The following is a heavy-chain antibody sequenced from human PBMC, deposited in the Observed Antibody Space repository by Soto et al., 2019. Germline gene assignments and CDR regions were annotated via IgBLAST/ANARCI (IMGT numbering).Heavy chain of an antibody. J-gene: IGHJ4*02. V-gene: IGHV4-30-4*01. D-gene: IGHD2-21*02. Sequence: QVQLQESGPGLVKPSQTLSLTCTVSGGSISSDDYYWTWIRQPPGKGLEWIGYLYFIGSTHYNPYPNTRVIISVDTSTNQFSLKVNCVTSADTDVYYCARVKFKVSATRSARFDSWGQGTLVTVSS. CDR1: GGSISSDDYY. CDR3: ARVKFKVSATRSARFDS. CDR2: LYFIGST.